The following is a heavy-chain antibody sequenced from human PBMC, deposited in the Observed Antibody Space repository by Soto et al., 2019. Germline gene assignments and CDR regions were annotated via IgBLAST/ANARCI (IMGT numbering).Heavy chain of an antibody. Sequence: GGSLRLSCAASGFTFSSYGMHWVRQAPGKGLEWVAVIWYDGSNKYYADSVKGRFTISRDNSKNTLYLQMNSLRAEDTAVYYCAREGFMITFGGVIVIPFDYWGQGTLVTVSS. V-gene: IGHV3-33*01. CDR1: GFTFSSYG. J-gene: IGHJ4*02. CDR2: IWYDGSNK. D-gene: IGHD3-16*02. CDR3: AREGFMITFGGVIVIPFDY.